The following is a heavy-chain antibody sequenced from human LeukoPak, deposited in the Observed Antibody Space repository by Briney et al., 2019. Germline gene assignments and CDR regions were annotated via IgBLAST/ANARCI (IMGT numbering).Heavy chain of an antibody. CDR3: ASLGAYDFWSGYSSDY. CDR1: GFTFSYYD. J-gene: IGHJ4*02. CDR2: ISSSSSYI. V-gene: IGHV3-21*01. D-gene: IGHD3-3*01. Sequence: GGSLRLSCAASGFTFSYYDMTWVRQAPGKGLEWVSSISSSSSYIYYADSVKGRFTISRDNAKNSLYLQMNSLRAEDTAVYYCASLGAYDFWSGYSSDYWGQGTLVTVSS.